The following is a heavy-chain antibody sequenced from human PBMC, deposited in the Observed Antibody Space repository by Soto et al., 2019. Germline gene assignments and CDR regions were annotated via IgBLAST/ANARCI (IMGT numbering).Heavy chain of an antibody. J-gene: IGHJ6*02. CDR1: GGSFSGYY. Sequence: ETLSLTCAVYGGSFSGYYWSWIRQPPGKGLEWIGEINHSGSTNYNPSLKSRVTISVDTSKNQFSLKLSSVTAADTAVYYCARGSHDYGDYGDYYYGMDVWGQGTTVTVSS. D-gene: IGHD4-17*01. CDR2: INHSGST. V-gene: IGHV4-34*01. CDR3: ARGSHDYGDYGDYYYGMDV.